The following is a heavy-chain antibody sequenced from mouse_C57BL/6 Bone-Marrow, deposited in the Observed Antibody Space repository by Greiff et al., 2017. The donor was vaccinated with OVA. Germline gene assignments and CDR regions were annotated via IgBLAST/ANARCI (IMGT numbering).Heavy chain of an antibody. Sequence: EVKLVESGGGLVQPKGSLKLSCAASGFSFNTYAMNWVRQAPGKGLEWVARIRSKSNNYATYYADSVKDRFTISRDDSESMLYLQMNNLKTEDTAMYYCVRQRWLYYFDDWGQGTTLTVSS. V-gene: IGHV10-1*01. CDR2: IRSKSNNYAT. CDR1: GFSFNTYA. CDR3: VRQRWLYYFDD. D-gene: IGHD2-3*01. J-gene: IGHJ2*01.